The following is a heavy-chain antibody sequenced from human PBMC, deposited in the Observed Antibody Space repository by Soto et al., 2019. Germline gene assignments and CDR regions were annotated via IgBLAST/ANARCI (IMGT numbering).Heavy chain of an antibody. Sequence: GGSLRLSCVASGFTFSSYGIHWVRQAPGKGLEWVAVISNDGSKEYYADSVKGRFTISRDNSKNTLYLQMDSLRPEDTAVYYCAKEITVAGDFDYWGQGTVVTVSS. CDR1: GFTFSSYG. D-gene: IGHD6-19*01. J-gene: IGHJ4*03. CDR2: ISNDGSKE. V-gene: IGHV3-30*18. CDR3: AKEITVAGDFDY.